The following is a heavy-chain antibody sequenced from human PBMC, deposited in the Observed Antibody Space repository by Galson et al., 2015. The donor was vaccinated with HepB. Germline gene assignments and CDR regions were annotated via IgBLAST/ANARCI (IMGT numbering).Heavy chain of an antibody. CDR3: ARGYSRSWYSGLGY. V-gene: IGHV3-53*01. Sequence: SLRLSCAASGFTVSSNYMTCVRQAPGKGLEWVSVIYSGGTTDYADSVKGRFTISRDNSKNTLYLQMHSLRTEDTAVYYCARGYSRSWYSGLGYWGQGTLVTVSS. CDR1: GFTVSSNY. D-gene: IGHD6-13*01. J-gene: IGHJ4*02. CDR2: IYSGGTT.